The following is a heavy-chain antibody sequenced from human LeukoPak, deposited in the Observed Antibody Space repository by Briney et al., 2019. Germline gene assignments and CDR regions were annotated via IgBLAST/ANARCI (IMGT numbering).Heavy chain of an antibody. V-gene: IGHV1-2*06. J-gene: IGHJ4*02. CDR3: ARRVRATGSSAVLFDY. Sequence: RASVKVSCKASGYTFTGYYMHWVRQAPGQGLEWMGRINPNSGGTNYAQKFQGRVTMTRDTSISTAYVELSRLRSEDTAVYYCARRVRATGSSAVLFDYWGQGTLVTVSA. CDR2: INPNSGGT. CDR1: GYTFTGYY. D-gene: IGHD6-6*01.